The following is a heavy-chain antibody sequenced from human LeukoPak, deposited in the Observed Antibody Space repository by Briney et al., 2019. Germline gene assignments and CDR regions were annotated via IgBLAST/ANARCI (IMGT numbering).Heavy chain of an antibody. CDR2: INPNSGGT. D-gene: IGHD6-13*01. Sequence: ASVKVSCKASGHTFTGYYMHWVRQAPGQGLEWMGRINPNSGGTNYAQKFQGRVTMTRDTSISTAYMELSRLRSDDTAVYYCARALAAAAGPRDWGQGTLVTVSS. CDR3: ARALAAAAGPRD. CDR1: GHTFTGYY. J-gene: IGHJ4*02. V-gene: IGHV1-2*06.